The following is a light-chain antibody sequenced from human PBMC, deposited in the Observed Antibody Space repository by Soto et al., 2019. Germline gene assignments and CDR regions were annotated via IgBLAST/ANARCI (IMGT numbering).Light chain of an antibody. CDR1: SSDVGGYNY. V-gene: IGLV2-8*01. Sequence: QSALTQPPSASGSPGQSVTISCTGTSSDVGGYNYVSWYQQHPGKAPKLMIYEVSKRPSGVPDRFSGSKSGNTASLTVSGXXXXXXXDYYCSSYAGSNNRVFGTGTKVTVL. CDR2: EVS. J-gene: IGLJ1*01. CDR3: SSYAGSNNRV.